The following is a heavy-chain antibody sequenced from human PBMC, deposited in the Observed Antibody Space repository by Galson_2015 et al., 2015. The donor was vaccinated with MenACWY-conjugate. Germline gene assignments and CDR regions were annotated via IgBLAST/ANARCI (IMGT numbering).Heavy chain of an antibody. CDR2: ITSGGTT. Sequence: SLRLSCAASGFTFSSCAMSWVRQAPGKGLDWVSAITSGGTTYYADAVKGRFTISRDNSKNTLYLRMNSLTVEDTAVYYCAREDYCSGGSCYFYDSWGQGTLVTVSS. CDR1: GFTFSSCA. V-gene: IGHV3-23*01. J-gene: IGHJ4*02. CDR3: AREDYCSGGSCYFYDS. D-gene: IGHD2-15*01.